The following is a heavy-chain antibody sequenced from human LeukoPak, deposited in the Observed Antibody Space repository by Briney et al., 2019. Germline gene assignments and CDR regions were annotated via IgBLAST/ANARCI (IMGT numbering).Heavy chain of an antibody. D-gene: IGHD1-26*01. Sequence: SETLSLTCTVSGGSISSYYWSWIRQPPGKGLEGIGYIYYSGSTNYNPSLKSRVTISVDTSKNQFSLKLSSVTAADTAVYYCARAGLRVGYMDVWGKGTTVTVSS. J-gene: IGHJ6*03. CDR1: GGSISSYY. CDR3: ARAGLRVGYMDV. V-gene: IGHV4-59*01. CDR2: IYYSGST.